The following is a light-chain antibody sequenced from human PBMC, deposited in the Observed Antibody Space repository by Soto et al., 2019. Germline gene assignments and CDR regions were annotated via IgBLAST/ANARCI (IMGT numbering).Light chain of an antibody. J-gene: IGLJ3*02. CDR3: TSYTSNTTWV. CDR2: EVR. CDR1: SSDVGRYNY. V-gene: IGLV2-14*01. Sequence: QSALTQPAAVSGPPGQSITISCTGTSSDVGRYNYVSWYQQHPGKAPKLVIYEVRNRPSGISNRFSASKSGNTASLTISRLQAEDEADYYCTSYTSNTTWVFGGGTKVTVL.